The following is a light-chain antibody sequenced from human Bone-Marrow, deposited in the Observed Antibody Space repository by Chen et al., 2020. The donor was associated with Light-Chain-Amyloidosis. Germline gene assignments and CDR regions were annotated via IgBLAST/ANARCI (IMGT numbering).Light chain of an antibody. Sequence: QPALTHPPSVAGYSGQSFPISCTGTSSDVGGDKHVSWYQQHPDKAPKLMIYEVTNRPSWVPDRFSGSKSDNTASLTISGLQTEDEADYFCSSYTITNTLVFGSGTRVTVL. CDR1: SSDVGGDKH. J-gene: IGLJ1*01. V-gene: IGLV2-14*01. CDR3: SSYTITNTLV. CDR2: EVT.